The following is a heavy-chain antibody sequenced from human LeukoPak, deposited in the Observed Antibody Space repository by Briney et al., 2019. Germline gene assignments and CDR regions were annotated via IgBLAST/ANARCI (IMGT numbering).Heavy chain of an antibody. CDR1: GYTFTGHY. CDR2: INPNTGVT. J-gene: IGHJ6*03. CDR3: ARGVYCSSTSCNSGLGYYYYYMDV. V-gene: IGHV1-2*02. D-gene: IGHD2-2*01. Sequence: ASIKVSCKTSGYTFTGHYMHWVRQAPGQRHEWVGWINPNTGVTNYVQKFQGRVTMTRDTSMRTAYMELSRVTSDDTAVYYCARGVYCSSTSCNSGLGYYYYYMDVWGKGTTVTISS.